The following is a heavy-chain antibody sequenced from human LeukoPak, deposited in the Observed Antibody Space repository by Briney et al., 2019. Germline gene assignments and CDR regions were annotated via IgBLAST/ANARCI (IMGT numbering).Heavy chain of an antibody. CDR1: GFTFSSYS. Sequence: PGGSLRLSCAASGFTFSSYSVNWVRQAPGKGLEWVSYISSSSSTIYYADSVKGRFTISRDNAKNSLYLQMNSLRAEDTAVYYCARDRWERNYYYMDVWGKGTTVTVSS. CDR2: ISSSSSTI. D-gene: IGHD1-26*01. CDR3: ARDRWERNYYYMDV. V-gene: IGHV3-48*04. J-gene: IGHJ6*03.